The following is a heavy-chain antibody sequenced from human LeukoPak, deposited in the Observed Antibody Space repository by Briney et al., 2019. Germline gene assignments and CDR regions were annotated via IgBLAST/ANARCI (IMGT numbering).Heavy chain of an antibody. V-gene: IGHV1-2*02. J-gene: IGHJ4*02. CDR3: ARDGSVIDDSSGYYSYFDY. CDR2: INPNSGGT. D-gene: IGHD3-22*01. CDR1: GYTFTGYY. Sequence: ASVKVSCKASGYTFTGYYMHWVRQAPGQGLEWMGWINPNSGGTNYAQKFQGRVTMTRDTSISTAYMELSRLRSDDTAVYYCARDGSVIDDSSGYYSYFDYWGQGTLVTVSS.